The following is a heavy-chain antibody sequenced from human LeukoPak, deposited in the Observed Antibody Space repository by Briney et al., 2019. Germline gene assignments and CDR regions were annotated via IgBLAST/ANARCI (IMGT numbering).Heavy chain of an antibody. Sequence: SETLCLTCTVSGVSLTSYYWTWIRQPPRKGLEWIAYIHSSGNTKYSPSLKSRVTISVDTSKNQFSLKLNSVTAADTAVYYCARLTYDYYDSSLFALAWFDPWGQRTLVTVSS. CDR3: ARLTYDYYDSSLFALAWFDP. V-gene: IGHV4-59*08. CDR1: GVSLTSYY. J-gene: IGHJ5*02. CDR2: IHSSGNT. D-gene: IGHD3-22*01.